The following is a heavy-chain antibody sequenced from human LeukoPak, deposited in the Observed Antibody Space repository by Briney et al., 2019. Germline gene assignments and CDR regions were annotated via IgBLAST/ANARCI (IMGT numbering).Heavy chain of an antibody. CDR3: ASPRGGPAADLTPYYYRDV. CDR2: IYPGDSDT. J-gene: IGHJ6*03. D-gene: IGHD3-10*01. V-gene: IGHV5-51*01. CDR1: GYSFTSYW. Sequence: GESLKISCKGSGYSFTSYWIGWVRQMPGKGLEWMGIIYPGDSDTRYSPSFQGQVTISADKSISTAYLQWSSLKASDTAMYYCASPRGGPAADLTPYYYRDVGGKGPTAPVSS.